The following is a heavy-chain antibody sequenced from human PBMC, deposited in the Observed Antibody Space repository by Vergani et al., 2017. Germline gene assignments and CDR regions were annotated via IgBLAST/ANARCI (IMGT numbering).Heavy chain of an antibody. V-gene: IGHV1-24*01. CDR3: ARATVTQRTENFDY. CDR1: GYSLTELT. J-gene: IGHJ4*02. D-gene: IGHD4-17*01. CDR2: FDPEHGEV. Sequence: QVQLVQSGSEVRKPGASVKVSCQVSGYSLTELTIHWVRQAPGKGLEWMGGFDPEHGEVTFAHHIQGRVTMTEDRSTDTAYMELSSLRPEDTAVYYCARATVTQRTENFDYWGQGTLVTVSS.